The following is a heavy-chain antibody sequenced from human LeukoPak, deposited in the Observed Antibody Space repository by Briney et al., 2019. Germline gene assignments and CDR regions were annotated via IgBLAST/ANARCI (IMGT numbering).Heavy chain of an antibody. V-gene: IGHV3-23*01. CDR2: ILPGGGST. CDR1: AFTFSNYV. D-gene: IGHD6-13*01. J-gene: IGHJ4*03. Sequence: GGSLRLSCATSAFTFSNYVMSGVRQAPGKGLEWVSSILPGGGSTYYADSVKGRFTISRDNSKNTLYLQMNSLRVEDTAVYYCAKRIQHMSSWCYIDYWGQGTLVTVSS. CDR3: AKRIQHMSSWCYIDY.